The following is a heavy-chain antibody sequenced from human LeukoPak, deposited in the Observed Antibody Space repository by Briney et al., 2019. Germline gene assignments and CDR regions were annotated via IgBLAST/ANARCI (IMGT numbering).Heavy chain of an antibody. Sequence: GGTLRLSCAASGFTFSSHGINWVRQAPGKGLEWVSGISWNSGSIGYADSVKGRFTISRDNAKNSLYLQMNSLRAEDTALYCCAKGSSSWLSAEYLQHWGQGTLVTVSS. CDR2: ISWNSGSI. V-gene: IGHV3-9*01. D-gene: IGHD6-13*01. CDR1: GFTFSSHG. CDR3: AKGSSSWLSAEYLQH. J-gene: IGHJ1*01.